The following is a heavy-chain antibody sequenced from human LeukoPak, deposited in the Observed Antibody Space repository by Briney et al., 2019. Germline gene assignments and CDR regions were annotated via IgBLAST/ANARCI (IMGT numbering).Heavy chain of an antibody. V-gene: IGHV4-4*09. CDR3: ARALYYDPPRAYYYYMDV. Sequence: SETLSLTCTVSGGSISSYYWSWIRQPPGKGLEWIAYIYTSGSTNYNPSLTSRVTISVDTSNNQFSLKLSSVTAADTAVYYCARALYYDPPRAYYYYMDVWGKGTTVTVSS. CDR2: IYTSGST. CDR1: GGSISSYY. J-gene: IGHJ6*03. D-gene: IGHD3-3*01.